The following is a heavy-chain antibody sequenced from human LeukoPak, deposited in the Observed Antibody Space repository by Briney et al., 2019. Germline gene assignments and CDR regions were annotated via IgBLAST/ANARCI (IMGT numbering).Heavy chain of an antibody. Sequence: SETLSLTCAVYGGSFSGYYWSWIRQPPGKGLEWIGEINHSGSTNYNPSLKSRVTISVDTSKNQFSLKLSSVTAADTAVYYCARLAYSFWYFDLWGRGTLVTVSS. CDR3: ARLAYSFWYFDL. D-gene: IGHD5-18*01. J-gene: IGHJ2*01. V-gene: IGHV4-34*01. CDR1: GGSFSGYY. CDR2: INHSGST.